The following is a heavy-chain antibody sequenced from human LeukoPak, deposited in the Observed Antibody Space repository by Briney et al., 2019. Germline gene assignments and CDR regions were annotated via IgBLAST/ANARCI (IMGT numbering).Heavy chain of an antibody. V-gene: IGHV1-46*01. J-gene: IGHJ4*02. D-gene: IGHD2-2*01. CDR2: INPSGGST. CDR1: GYTFTNYY. CDR3: ARGYLVPAAPLAY. Sequence: ASVTVSFQASGYTFTNYYMHWVRQAAGQGRAWMGIINPSGGSTSYAQKFQGRVTMTRDTPTSTVYMELSSLRSEDTAVYYCARGYLVPAAPLAYWGQGTLVTVSS.